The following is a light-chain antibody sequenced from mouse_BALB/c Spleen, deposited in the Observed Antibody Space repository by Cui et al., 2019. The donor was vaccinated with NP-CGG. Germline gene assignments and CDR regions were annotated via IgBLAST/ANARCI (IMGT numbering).Light chain of an antibody. CDR1: IGAVTTSNY. Sequence: QAVVSQESALTTSPGETVTLTCRSSIGAVTTSNYANWAQEKSDHLFTGLIGGTNNRVPGVPARFSGSLIGDKAALTITGAQTEDEAIYFCALWYTNHWVFGGGTKLTVL. CDR2: GTN. J-gene: IGLJ1*01. V-gene: IGLV1*01. CDR3: ALWYTNHWV.